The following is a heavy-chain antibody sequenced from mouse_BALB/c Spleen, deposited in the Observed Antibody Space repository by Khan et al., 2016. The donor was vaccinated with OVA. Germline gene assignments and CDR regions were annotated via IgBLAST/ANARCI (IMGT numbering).Heavy chain of an antibody. CDR3: VREASNWYFSLAY. Sequence: EVQLQESGPDLVKPGASVKMSCKASGYTFTNYDMNWVKQKPGQGLEWIGYINPYNDGIRYNEKFKGKATLTSDKSSSTAYMELSSLTSEDSAVYYCVREASNWYFSLAYWGQGTLVTVSA. J-gene: IGHJ3*01. CDR2: INPYNDGI. V-gene: IGHV1S136*01. CDR1: GYTFTNYD. D-gene: IGHD4-1*01.